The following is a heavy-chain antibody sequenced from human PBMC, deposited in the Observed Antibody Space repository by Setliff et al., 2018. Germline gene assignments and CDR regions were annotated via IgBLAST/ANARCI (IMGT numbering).Heavy chain of an antibody. D-gene: IGHD2-21*01. CDR2: INGDGSVA. CDR3: TRDIVVFTDIDYYYSGMDV. V-gene: IGHV3-74*01. J-gene: IGHJ6*02. CDR1: GFTFSSYS. Sequence: GGSLRLSCAASGFTFSSYSMNWVRQVPGKGLVWVARINGDGSVANYADAVKGRFTISRDNAKNTLSLQMNTLKAEDTAVYYCTRDIVVFTDIDYYYSGMDVWGQGTAVTVSS.